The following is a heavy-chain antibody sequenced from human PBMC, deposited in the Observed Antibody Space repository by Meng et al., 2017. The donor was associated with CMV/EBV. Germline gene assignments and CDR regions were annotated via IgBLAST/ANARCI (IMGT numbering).Heavy chain of an antibody. CDR3: ARGDYYYDSSGYGLVYYFDY. J-gene: IGHJ4*02. Sequence: QVQLQQWGAGLLKPSXTLSLTCAXYGGSFSGYYWSWIRQPPGKGLEWIGEINHSGSTNYNPSLKSRVTISVDTSKNQFSLKLSSVTAADTAVYYCARGDYYYDSSGYGLVYYFDYWGQGTLVTVSS. D-gene: IGHD3-22*01. CDR2: INHSGST. V-gene: IGHV4-34*01. CDR1: GGSFSGYY.